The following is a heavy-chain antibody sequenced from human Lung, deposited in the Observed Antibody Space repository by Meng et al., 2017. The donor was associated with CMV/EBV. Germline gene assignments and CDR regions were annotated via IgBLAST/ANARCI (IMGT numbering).Heavy chain of an antibody. J-gene: IGHJ4*02. V-gene: IGHV1-2*02. CDR3: ARAAYTSFFDF. D-gene: IGHD2-2*01. Sequence: ASVXVSCKASGHSFSGYYIHWLRQAPGQGPEWMGWISPNSGDTNYAQKFQGRVTMTRDTSTTTVYMELTRLTSDDTAVYYCARAAYTSFFDFWRQGTLVTVSS. CDR1: GHSFSGYY. CDR2: ISPNSGDT.